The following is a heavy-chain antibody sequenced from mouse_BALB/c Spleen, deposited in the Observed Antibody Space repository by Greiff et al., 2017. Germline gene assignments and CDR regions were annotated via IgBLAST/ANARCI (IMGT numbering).Heavy chain of an antibody. J-gene: IGHJ3*01. D-gene: IGHD1-1*01. CDR1: GFTFSSYA. CDR2: ISSGGST. Sequence: EVQRVESGGGLVKPGGSLKLSCAASGFTFSSYAMSWVRQTPEKRLEWVASISSGGSTYYPDSVKGRFTISRDNARNILYLQMSSLRSEDTAMYYCARGVTTVFAYWGQGTLVTVSA. CDR3: ARGVTTVFAY. V-gene: IGHV5-6-5*01.